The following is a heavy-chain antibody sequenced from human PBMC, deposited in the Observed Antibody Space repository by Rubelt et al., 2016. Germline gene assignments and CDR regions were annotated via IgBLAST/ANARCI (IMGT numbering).Heavy chain of an antibody. CDR3: ACLKPTYYYDREY. V-gene: IGHV4-34*01. D-gene: IGHD3-22*01. CDR1: GGSFSGYY. J-gene: IGHJ4*02. CDR2: INHSGST. Sequence: QVQLQQWGAGLLKPSETLSLTCAVYGGSFSGYYWSWIRQPPGEGLEWIGEINHSGSTNSNPSLKSRVTITVDTSKNQFSLKVGSGTAADTAVYYCACLKPTYYYDREYWGQGTLVTVSS.